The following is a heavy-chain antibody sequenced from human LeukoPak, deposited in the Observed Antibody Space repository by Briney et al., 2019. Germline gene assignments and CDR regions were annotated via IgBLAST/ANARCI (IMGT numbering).Heavy chain of an antibody. Sequence: GGSLRLSCAASGFTFENYAMHWVRQAPGKGLEWLSIISWNSGYIGYADSVKGRFTISRGNAKKSLDLQMNSLRAEDTAFYYCAKVRGTYSSGYFFDYWGQGTLVTVSS. CDR2: ISWNSGYI. CDR3: AKVRGTYSSGYFFDY. V-gene: IGHV3-9*01. CDR1: GFTFENYA. J-gene: IGHJ4*02. D-gene: IGHD6-19*01.